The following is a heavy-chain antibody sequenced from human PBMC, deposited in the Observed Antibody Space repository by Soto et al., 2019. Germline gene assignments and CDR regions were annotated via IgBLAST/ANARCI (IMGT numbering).Heavy chain of an antibody. CDR2: IFHGGNT. V-gene: IGHV4-38-2*01. Sequence: PSETLSLTCAVSGFFISGGNYWGWIRKPPGKGLERIGSIFHGGNTYYNPSLKSRVTISVDMSKNQFSLKLNSVTAADTAVYYCARARWYDAFDVWGQGTVVTVSS. CDR3: ARARWYDAFDV. D-gene: IGHD2-15*01. CDR1: GFFISGGNY. J-gene: IGHJ3*01.